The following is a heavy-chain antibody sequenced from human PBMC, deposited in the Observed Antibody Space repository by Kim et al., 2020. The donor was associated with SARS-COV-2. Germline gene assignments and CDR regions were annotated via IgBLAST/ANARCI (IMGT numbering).Heavy chain of an antibody. V-gene: IGHV3-33*01. CDR3: ARERYCSSTSCYGAFDI. Sequence: GGSLRLSCAASGFTFSSYGMHWVRQAPGKGLEWVAVIWYDGSNKYYADSVKGRFTISRDNSKNTLYLRMNSLRAEDTAVYYCARERYCSSTSCYGAFDIWGQGTMVTVSS. D-gene: IGHD2-2*01. CDR2: IWYDGSNK. J-gene: IGHJ3*02. CDR1: GFTFSSYG.